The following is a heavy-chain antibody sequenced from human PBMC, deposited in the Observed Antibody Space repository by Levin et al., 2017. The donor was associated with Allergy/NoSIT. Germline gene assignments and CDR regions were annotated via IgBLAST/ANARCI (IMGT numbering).Heavy chain of an antibody. J-gene: IGHJ4*02. V-gene: IGHV3-23*01. Sequence: GESLKISCAASGFSFSSYAMSWVCQAPGKGLEWVSSISGSGGTTYYADSVKGRFTISRDNSKNTLCLQMNSLRAGDTAVYYCAKARSWYPQFDYWGQGALVTVSS. CDR1: GFSFSSYA. D-gene: IGHD6-13*01. CDR3: AKARSWYPQFDY. CDR2: ISGSGGTT.